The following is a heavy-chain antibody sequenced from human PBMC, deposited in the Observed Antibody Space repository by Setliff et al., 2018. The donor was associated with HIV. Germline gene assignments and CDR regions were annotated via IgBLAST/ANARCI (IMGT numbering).Heavy chain of an antibody. CDR2: MSTGGGIK. CDR1: GFTFSSYV. V-gene: IGHV3-30-3*01. CDR3: VRDPIEGSPDYFDY. Sequence: GGSLRLSCAATGFTFSSYVLHWVRQAPGKGLEWVAVMSTGGGIKICADSVKGRFTISRDNSRITLFLQMNNLRPEDTATYYCVRDPIEGSPDYFDYWGQGALVTVSS. D-gene: IGHD1-26*01. J-gene: IGHJ4*02.